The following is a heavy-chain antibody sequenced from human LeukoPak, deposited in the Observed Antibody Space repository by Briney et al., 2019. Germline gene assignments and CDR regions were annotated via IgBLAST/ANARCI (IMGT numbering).Heavy chain of an antibody. V-gene: IGHV3-23*01. CDR2: LNADGCYT. CDR3: TKRVKYGGTWDHFAD. Sequence: GGSLRLSCAASGFTFDNYRMSWVPQAPGKGLEWVSTLNADGCYTYYADSVKGRFTISRDNSKSTLILQMNSLRVEDTALYYCTKRVKYGGTWDHFADWGQGTLVTVSS. J-gene: IGHJ4*02. D-gene: IGHD1-26*01. CDR1: GFTFDNYR.